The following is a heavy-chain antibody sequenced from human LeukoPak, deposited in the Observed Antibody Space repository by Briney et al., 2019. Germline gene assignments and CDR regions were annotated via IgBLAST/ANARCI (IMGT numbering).Heavy chain of an antibody. CDR3: ARDRGFGYYGMDV. CDR2: INPSGGST. D-gene: IGHD3-10*01. CDR1: VYTFTSYY. V-gene: IGHV1-46*01. Sequence: ASVKVSCKASVYTFTSYYMHWVRQAPGQGLEWMGIINPSGGSTSYAQKFQGRVTMTRDTSTSTVYMELSSLRSEDTAVYYCARDRGFGYYGMDVWGKGTTVTVSS. J-gene: IGHJ6*04.